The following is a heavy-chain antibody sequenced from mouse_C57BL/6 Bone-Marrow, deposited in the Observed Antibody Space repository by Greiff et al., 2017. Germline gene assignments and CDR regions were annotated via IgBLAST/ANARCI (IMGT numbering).Heavy chain of an antibody. V-gene: IGHV1-72*01. Sequence: QVQLQQPGAELVKPGASVKLSCKASGYTFTSYWMHWVKQRPGRGLEWIGRIDPNSGGTKYNEKFKSKATLTVDKPSSTAYMPLSSLTSEDSAVYYCARGDYDYDGAYWGQGTLVTVSA. CDR2: IDPNSGGT. CDR3: ARGDYDYDGAY. J-gene: IGHJ3*01. CDR1: GYTFTSYW. D-gene: IGHD2-4*01.